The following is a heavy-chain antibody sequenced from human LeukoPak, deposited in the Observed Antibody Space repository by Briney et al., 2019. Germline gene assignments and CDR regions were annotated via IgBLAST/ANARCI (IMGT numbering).Heavy chain of an antibody. CDR1: GFTFSSYS. V-gene: IGHV3-21*01. CDR3: ARGDSSGYYSGPDY. D-gene: IGHD3-22*01. J-gene: IGHJ4*02. Sequence: GGSLRLSCAASGFTFSSYSMNWVRQAPGKGLEWVSSISSSSSYIYYADSVKGRFTISRDNAKNSLYLQMNSLRAEDTAVYYCARGDSSGYYSGPDYWGQGTLVTVSS. CDR2: ISSSSSYI.